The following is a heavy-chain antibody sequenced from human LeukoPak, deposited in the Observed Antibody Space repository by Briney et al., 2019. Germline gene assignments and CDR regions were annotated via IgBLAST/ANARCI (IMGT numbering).Heavy chain of an antibody. CDR2: ISGSGGST. J-gene: IGHJ6*02. CDR1: GFTFSSYA. V-gene: IGHV3-23*01. D-gene: IGHD2-15*01. Sequence: GGSLRLSCAASGFTFSSYAMSWVRQAPGKGLEWVSAISGSGGSTYYADSVKGRFTISRDNSKNTLYLQMNSPRAEDTAVYYCAKDQGNMCSGGSCYFEDYYYGMDVWGQGTTVTVSS. CDR3: AKDQGNMCSGGSCYFEDYYYGMDV.